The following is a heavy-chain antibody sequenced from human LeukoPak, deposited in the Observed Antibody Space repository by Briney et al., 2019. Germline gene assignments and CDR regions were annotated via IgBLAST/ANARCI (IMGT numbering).Heavy chain of an antibody. V-gene: IGHV1-2*02. Sequence: GASVKVSCKASGYTFTSYDINWVRQATGQGLEWMGWINPNSGGTNYAQKFQGRVTMTRDTSISTAYMELSRLRSDDTAVYYCAMEGTAMVTGDYWGQGTLVTVSS. CDR3: AMEGTAMVTGDY. CDR1: GYTFTSYD. J-gene: IGHJ4*02. D-gene: IGHD5-18*01. CDR2: INPNSGGT.